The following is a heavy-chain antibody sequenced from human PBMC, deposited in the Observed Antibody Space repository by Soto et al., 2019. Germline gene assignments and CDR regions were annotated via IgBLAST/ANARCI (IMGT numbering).Heavy chain of an antibody. J-gene: IGHJ6*02. V-gene: IGHV1-18*04. Sequence: ASVKVSCKASGYTFTKYGITWVRQAPGRGLEWLGWISGDNGNTNFAQRLKDRVTMTTDTSTTTAYMELRSLRRDDTAIYYCARVASLIPIFHGLDAWGQGTTVTVSS. CDR3: ARVASLIPIFHGLDA. CDR1: GYTFTKYG. D-gene: IGHD3-3*01. CDR2: ISGDNGNT.